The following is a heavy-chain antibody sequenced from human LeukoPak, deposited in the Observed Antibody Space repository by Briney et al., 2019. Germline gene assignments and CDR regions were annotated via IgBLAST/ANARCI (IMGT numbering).Heavy chain of an antibody. CDR2: IYSGGST. J-gene: IGHJ4*02. Sequence: PGGSLRLSCAASGFTVSSNYMSWVRQAPGKGLEWVSVIYSGGSTCYADSVKGRFIISRDNSKSTLYIQMNSLRAEDTAVYYCARAKPKNMVRGLIMRRESRYYFDYWGQGTLVTVSS. D-gene: IGHD3-10*01. V-gene: IGHV3-53*01. CDR1: GFTVSSNY. CDR3: ARAKPKNMVRGLIMRRESRYYFDY.